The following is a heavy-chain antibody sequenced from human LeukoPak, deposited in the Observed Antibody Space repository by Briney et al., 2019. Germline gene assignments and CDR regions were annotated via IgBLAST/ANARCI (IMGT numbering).Heavy chain of an antibody. CDR1: GFTFSSYG. V-gene: IGHV3-33*06. CDR3: AKQRGYTYGYPFDS. CDR2: IWYDGSNK. Sequence: GGSLRLSCAASGFTFSSYGMHWVRQAPGKGLEWVAVIWYDGSNKYYADSVKGRFTISRDNSESTLYVHMSSLRAEDTAVYYCAKQRGYTYGYPFDSWGQGTLVTVSS. D-gene: IGHD5-18*01. J-gene: IGHJ4*02.